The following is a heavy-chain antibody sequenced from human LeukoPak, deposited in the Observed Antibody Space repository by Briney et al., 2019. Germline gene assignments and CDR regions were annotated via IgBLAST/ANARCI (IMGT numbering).Heavy chain of an antibody. J-gene: IGHJ5*02. CDR3: ARGTTIPNWFDP. CDR2: ISYDGSNQ. Sequence: GGSLRLSCTASGFTFTNYPMHWVRQAPGKGLEWVAAISYDGSNQNYADSVEGRFTISRDNSKNTLYLQMNSLRTEDTAVYYCARGTTIPNWFDPWGQGTLVTVSS. CDR1: GFTFTNYP. D-gene: IGHD5-12*01. V-gene: IGHV3-30*04.